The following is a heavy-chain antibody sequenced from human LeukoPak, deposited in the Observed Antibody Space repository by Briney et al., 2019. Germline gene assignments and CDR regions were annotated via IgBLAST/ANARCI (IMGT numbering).Heavy chain of an antibody. Sequence: SGRSLRLSCAASGITLSSYAMHWVRQAPGKGLEWVSLISSGGTDEYYADSVKGRFTISRDNSKNTLYLQLNSLRGEDTAVYYCARDSTYYYDSGSSGPHYFDNWGQGTLVTVSS. J-gene: IGHJ4*02. V-gene: IGHV3-30*01. CDR1: GITLSSYA. D-gene: IGHD3-10*01. CDR2: ISSGGTDE. CDR3: ARDSTYYYDSGSSGPHYFDN.